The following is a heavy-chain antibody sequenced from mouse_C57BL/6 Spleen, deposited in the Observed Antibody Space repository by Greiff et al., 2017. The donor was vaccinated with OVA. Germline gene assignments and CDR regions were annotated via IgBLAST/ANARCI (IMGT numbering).Heavy chain of an antibody. V-gene: IGHV1-54*01. D-gene: IGHD2-4*01. CDR3: ARVDYDGYYFDY. CDR1: GYAFTNYL. J-gene: IGHJ2*01. Sequence: VQLQQSGAELVRPGTSVKVSCKASGYAFTNYLIEWVKQRPGQGLEWIGVINPGSGGTNYNEKFKGKATLTADKSSSTAYMQLSSLTSEDSAVYFCARVDYDGYYFDYWGQGTTLTVSS. CDR2: INPGSGGT.